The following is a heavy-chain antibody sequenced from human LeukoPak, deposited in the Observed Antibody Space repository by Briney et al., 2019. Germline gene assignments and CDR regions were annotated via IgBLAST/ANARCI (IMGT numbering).Heavy chain of an antibody. CDR2: IYTSGST. J-gene: IGHJ3*02. D-gene: IGHD3-22*01. Sequence: SETLSLTCTVSGGSISSYYWSWIRQPAGKGLEWIGRIYTSGSTNYNPSLKSRVTISVDKSKNQFSLKLSSVTAADTAVYYCARDVREYYYDSSGYYHEAFDTWAQGTMVTVSS. CDR3: ARDVREYYYDSSGYYHEAFDT. CDR1: GGSISSYY. V-gene: IGHV4-4*07.